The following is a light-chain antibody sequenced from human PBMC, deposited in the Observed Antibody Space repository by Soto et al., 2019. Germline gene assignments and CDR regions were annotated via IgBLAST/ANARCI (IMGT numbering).Light chain of an antibody. CDR1: QSISHW. V-gene: IGKV1-5*01. CDR3: QNHNSAPIT. J-gene: IGKJ5*01. Sequence: DIQMTQSPATLSASVGDSVTITCRASQSISHWLAWYQQKPGKAPKFLIYDASSLESGVPSRFSGSGSGTEFTLTISSLQPEDFATYYCQNHNSAPITFGQGTRLEIK. CDR2: DAS.